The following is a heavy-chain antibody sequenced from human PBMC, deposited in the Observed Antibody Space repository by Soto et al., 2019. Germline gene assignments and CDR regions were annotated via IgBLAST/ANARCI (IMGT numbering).Heavy chain of an antibody. CDR2: IYWDDDK. V-gene: IGHV2-5*02. J-gene: IGHJ5*02. CDR1: GFSLTTSGVG. Sequence: QITLKESGPPLVKPTQTLTLTCTFSGFSLTTSGVGVGWIRQPPGKALEWLGLIYWDDDKRYSPSLKSRLNITXXXXXXXXXXTXXXXXXXXXXXXXXXXXGLPXXXXXDINSFDPWGQGTLVTVSS. D-gene: IGHD5-12*01. CDR3: XXXGLPXXXXXDINSFDP.